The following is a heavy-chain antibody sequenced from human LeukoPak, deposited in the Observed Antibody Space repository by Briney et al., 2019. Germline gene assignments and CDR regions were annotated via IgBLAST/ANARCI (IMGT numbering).Heavy chain of an antibody. D-gene: IGHD3-10*01. CDR1: GGSFSGYY. CDR3: AREYGSGSSHFDY. Sequence: KPSETLSLTCAVYGGSFSGYYWSWIRQPPGKGLEWIGEINHSGSTNYNPSLESRVTISVDTSKNQFSLKLSSVTAADTAVYYCAREYGSGSSHFDYWGQGTLVTVSS. CDR2: INHSGST. J-gene: IGHJ4*02. V-gene: IGHV4-34*01.